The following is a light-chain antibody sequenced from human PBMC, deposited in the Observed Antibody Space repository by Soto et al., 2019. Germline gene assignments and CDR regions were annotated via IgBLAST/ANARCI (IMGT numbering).Light chain of an antibody. Sequence: QSVLTQPRSVSGSPGQSVTISCTGTSSDVGDYNYVSWYQQHPAKAPKLMIYDVSKRPSGVPDRFSGSKSDNTASLTISGLQSGDEADYYCCSYAGGSLIFGGGTQLTVL. J-gene: IGLJ2*01. CDR3: CSYAGGSLI. CDR2: DVS. CDR1: SSDVGDYNY. V-gene: IGLV2-11*01.